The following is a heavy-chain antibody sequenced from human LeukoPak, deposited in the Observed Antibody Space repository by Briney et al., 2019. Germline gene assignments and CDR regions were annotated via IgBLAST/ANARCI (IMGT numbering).Heavy chain of an antibody. CDR2: IYYSGST. V-gene: IGHV4-59*01. CDR1: GGSISSYY. Sequence: PSETLSLTCTVSGGSISSYYWSWIRQPPGKGLEWIGYIYYSGSTNYNPSPKSRVTISVDTSKNQFSLKLSSVTAADTAVYYCAREPGDPPYYFDYWGQGTLVTVSS. D-gene: IGHD7-27*01. J-gene: IGHJ4*02. CDR3: AREPGDPPYYFDY.